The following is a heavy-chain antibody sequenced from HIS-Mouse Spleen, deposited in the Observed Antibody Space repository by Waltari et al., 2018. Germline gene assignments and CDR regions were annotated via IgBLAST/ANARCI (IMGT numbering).Heavy chain of an antibody. J-gene: IGHJ4*02. CDR2: IWYDGSNK. CDR1: GFTFSSYG. V-gene: IGHV3-33*01. Sequence: QVQLVESGGGVVQPGRSLRLSCAASGFTFSSYGRHWVRQAPGKGLEWVAVIWYDGSNKYYVDSVKGRFTISRDNSKNTLYLQMNSLRAEDTAVYYCARYSSSSGVDYWGQGTLVTVSS. CDR3: ARYSSSSGVDY. D-gene: IGHD6-6*01.